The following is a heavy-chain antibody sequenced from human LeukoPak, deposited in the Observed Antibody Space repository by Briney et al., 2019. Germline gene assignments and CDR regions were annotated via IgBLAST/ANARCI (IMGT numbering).Heavy chain of an antibody. D-gene: IGHD4-23*01. V-gene: IGHV1-18*01. CDR3: ARGLLDYGGDNWFDP. Sequence: ASVKVSCKASGYTFTSYGISWVRQAPGQGLEWMGWISAYNGNTNCAQKLQGRVTMTTDTSTSTAYMELRSLRSDDTAVYYCARGLLDYGGDNWFDPWGQGTLVTVSS. CDR1: GYTFTSYG. CDR2: ISAYNGNT. J-gene: IGHJ5*02.